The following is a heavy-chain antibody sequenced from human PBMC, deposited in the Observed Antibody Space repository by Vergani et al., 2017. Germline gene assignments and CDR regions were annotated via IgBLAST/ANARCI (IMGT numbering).Heavy chain of an antibody. Sequence: QVQVVQSGAEVKKSGASVKVSCKTSGYTFSNDYMRWVRQAPGQGLEWMGIINPSGGHTNYAQKFQGRVTMTRDTSTSTVYMELSSLRSEDTAIYYCARGDYGILTGYRYWGQGTLVTVSA. V-gene: IGHV1-46*03. CDR2: INPSGGHT. J-gene: IGHJ4*02. D-gene: IGHD3-9*01. CDR3: ARGDYGILTGYRY. CDR1: GYTFSNDY.